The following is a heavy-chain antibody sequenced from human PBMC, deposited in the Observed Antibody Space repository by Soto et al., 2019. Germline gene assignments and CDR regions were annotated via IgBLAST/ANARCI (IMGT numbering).Heavy chain of an antibody. Sequence: SETLSLTCTVSGGSISSYYWSWIRQPPGKGLEWIGYIYYSGSTNYNPSLKSRVTISVDTSKNQFSLKLSSVTAADTAVYYCARDRGYSSSSLYYYYGMDVWGQGTTVTVS. V-gene: IGHV4-59*01. CDR2: IYYSGST. D-gene: IGHD6-13*01. J-gene: IGHJ6*02. CDR3: ARDRGYSSSSLYYYYGMDV. CDR1: GGSISSYY.